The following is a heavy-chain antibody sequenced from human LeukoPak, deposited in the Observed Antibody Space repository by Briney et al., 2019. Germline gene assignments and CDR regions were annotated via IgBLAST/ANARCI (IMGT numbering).Heavy chain of an antibody. V-gene: IGHV3-11*01. Sequence: NPGGSLRLSCAASGFTFSDYYMSWIRQAPGKGLEWVSYISSSGSTIYYADSVKGRFTIPRDNSKNTLYLQMNSLRAEDTAVYYCAKDLWALRYSYGDDFDYWGQGTLVTVSS. J-gene: IGHJ4*02. CDR1: GFTFSDYY. CDR3: AKDLWALRYSYGDDFDY. D-gene: IGHD5-18*01. CDR2: ISSSGSTI.